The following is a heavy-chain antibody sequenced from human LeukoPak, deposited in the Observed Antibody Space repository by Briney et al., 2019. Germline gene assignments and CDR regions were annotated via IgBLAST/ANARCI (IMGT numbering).Heavy chain of an antibody. D-gene: IGHD3-9*01. CDR1: GFTFSSYW. CDR2: IASDGSST. J-gene: IGHJ6*02. Sequence: GGSLRLSCAASGFTFSSYWMNWVRQAPGKGLVWVSRIASDGSSTTYADSVKGRFTISRDNSKNTLYLQMNSLRAEDTAVYYCARDGGSPVLRYFDWLPNYYYYGMDVWGQGTTVTVSS. CDR3: ARDGGSPVLRYFDWLPNYYYYGMDV. V-gene: IGHV3-74*01.